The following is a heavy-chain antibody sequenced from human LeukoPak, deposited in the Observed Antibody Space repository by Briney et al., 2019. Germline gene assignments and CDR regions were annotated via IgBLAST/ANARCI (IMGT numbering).Heavy chain of an antibody. V-gene: IGHV4-39*01. Sequence: RPSETLSLTCTVSGGSISSSSYYWGWIRQPPGKGLEWIGSIYYSGSTYYNPSLKSRVTISVDTSKNQFSLKLSSVTAADTAVYYCARGYDSSGYYVWGEGTLVTVS. CDR1: GGSISSSSYY. J-gene: IGHJ4*02. CDR2: IYYSGST. CDR3: ARGYDSSGYYV. D-gene: IGHD3-22*01.